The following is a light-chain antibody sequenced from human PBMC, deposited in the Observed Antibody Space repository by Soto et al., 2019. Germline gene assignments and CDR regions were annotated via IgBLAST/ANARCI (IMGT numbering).Light chain of an antibody. CDR1: SSDVGGYTY. CDR2: EVS. J-gene: IGLJ1*01. Sequence: QSALTQPASVSGSPGQSITISCTGTSSDVGGYTYVSWYQRYPGKAPQLIIYEVSNRPSGVSNRFSGSKSGNTASLTISGLQAEDEADYYCSSFSRSTTLDYVFGTGPKLTVL. CDR3: SSFSRSTTLDYV. V-gene: IGLV2-14*01.